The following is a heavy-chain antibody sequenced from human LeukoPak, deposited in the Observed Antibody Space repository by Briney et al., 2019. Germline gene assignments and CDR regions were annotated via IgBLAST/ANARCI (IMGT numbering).Heavy chain of an antibody. D-gene: IGHD2-21*02. J-gene: IGHJ4*02. CDR3: ARGWGPAYCGGDCHRHFDY. CDR2: IYNSGST. V-gene: IGHV4-30-4*07. CDR1: GGSINSGGYS. Sequence: SQTLSLTCAVSGGSINSGGYSYNWIRQPPGKGLEWIGYIYNSGSTSYNPSLKSRATMSVDTSKNQFSLKLSFVTAADTAVYYCARGWGPAYCGGDCHRHFDYWGQGALVTVSS.